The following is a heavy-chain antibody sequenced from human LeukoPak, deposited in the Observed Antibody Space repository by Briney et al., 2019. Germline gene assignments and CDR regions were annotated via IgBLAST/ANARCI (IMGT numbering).Heavy chain of an antibody. D-gene: IGHD4-11*01. CDR1: GFTFSTYW. V-gene: IGHV3-7*05. CDR2: IKQYGSET. Sequence: GGSLRLSCAASGFTFSTYWMSWVRQAPGKGLEWVANIKQYGSETYYVDFVRGRFTISRDDAKSSLFLQMNSLRAEDTAVYYCARGDYNNRINPPRYLDYWGQGTLVTVSS. J-gene: IGHJ4*02. CDR3: ARGDYNNRINPPRYLDY.